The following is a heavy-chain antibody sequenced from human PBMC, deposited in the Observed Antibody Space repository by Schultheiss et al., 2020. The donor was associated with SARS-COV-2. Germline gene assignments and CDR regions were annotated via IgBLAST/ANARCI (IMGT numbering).Heavy chain of an antibody. D-gene: IGHD2-15*01. CDR3: ARGGYTTINDAFDI. Sequence: SETLSLTCTVSGGSVSSGSYYWSWIRQPPGKGLEWIGYIYYSGSTNYNPSLKSRVTISVDTSKNQFSLKLSSVTAADTAVYYCARGGYTTINDAFDIWGQGTMVTVSS. CDR2: IYYSGST. CDR1: GGSVSSGSYY. J-gene: IGHJ3*02. V-gene: IGHV4-61*01.